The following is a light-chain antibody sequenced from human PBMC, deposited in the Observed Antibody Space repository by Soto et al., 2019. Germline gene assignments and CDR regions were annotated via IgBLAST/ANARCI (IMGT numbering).Light chain of an antibody. Sequence: PGEGVTLSRRASQSVSSNNLAWYQQKPGQAPRLLISGASTRATGVPARFSGSGSGTEFTLTISSLQSEAFAVYYCQQYNNWPSTCGQGTRREIK. J-gene: IGKJ5*01. CDR2: GAS. CDR3: QQYNNWPST. V-gene: IGKV3-15*01. CDR1: QSVSSN.